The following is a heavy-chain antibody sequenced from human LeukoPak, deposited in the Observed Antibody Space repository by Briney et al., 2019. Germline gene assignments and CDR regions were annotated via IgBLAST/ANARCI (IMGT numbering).Heavy chain of an antibody. CDR3: AKNGDRGAYCTGGTCYPYFYYYMDV. Sequence: HPGGSLRLSCAASGFTFSSYAMSWDRQAPGKGLEWVSAISGSGGSTYYADSVKGRFTISRDNSKNTLYLQMNSLRAEDTAIYYCAKNGDRGAYCTGGTCYPYFYYYMDVWGKGTTVTI. CDR2: ISGSGGST. V-gene: IGHV3-23*01. D-gene: IGHD2-15*01. CDR1: GFTFSSYA. J-gene: IGHJ6*03.